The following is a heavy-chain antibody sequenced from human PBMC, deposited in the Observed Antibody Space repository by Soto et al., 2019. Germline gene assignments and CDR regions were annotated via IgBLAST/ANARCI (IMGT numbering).Heavy chain of an antibody. J-gene: IGHJ6*02. Sequence: WASVKVSCKASGYTFTGYYMLWVRQAPGQGLEWMGWINPNSGGTNYAQKFQGRVTMTRDTSISTAYMELSRLRSDDTAVYYCARVLKPNCSSTSCYNYYYYGMDVWGQGTTVTVSS. D-gene: IGHD2-2*02. V-gene: IGHV1-2*02. CDR1: GYTFTGYY. CDR2: INPNSGGT. CDR3: ARVLKPNCSSTSCYNYYYYGMDV.